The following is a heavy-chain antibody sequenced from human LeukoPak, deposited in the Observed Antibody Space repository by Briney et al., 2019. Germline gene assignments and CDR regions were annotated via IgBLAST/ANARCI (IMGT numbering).Heavy chain of an antibody. D-gene: IGHD6-13*01. J-gene: IGHJ5*02. CDR1: GGSISSYY. V-gene: IGHV4-4*07. Sequence: SETLSLTCTVSGGSISSYYWSWIRQPAGKGLEWIGRIYTSGSTNYNPSLKSRATMSVDTSKNQFSLKLSSVTAADTAVYYCARDYGSSLREDWFDPWGQGILVTVSP. CDR3: ARDYGSSLREDWFDP. CDR2: IYTSGST.